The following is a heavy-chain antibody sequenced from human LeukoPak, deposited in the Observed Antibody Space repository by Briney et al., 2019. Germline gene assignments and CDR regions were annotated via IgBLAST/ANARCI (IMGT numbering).Heavy chain of an antibody. CDR3: ARYSPFTIFDY. D-gene: IGHD2-15*01. Sequence: SETLSLTCTVSGGSISSYYWSWIRQPPGKGLEWIGYIYYSGSTNYNPSLKSRVTISVDTSKNQFSLKLSSVTAADTAVYYCARYSPFTIFDYWGQGTLVTVSS. V-gene: IGHV4-59*01. CDR1: GGSISSYY. J-gene: IGHJ4*02. CDR2: IYYSGST.